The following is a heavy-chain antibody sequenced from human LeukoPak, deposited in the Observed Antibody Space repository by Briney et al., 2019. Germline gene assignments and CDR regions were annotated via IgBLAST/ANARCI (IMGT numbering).Heavy chain of an antibody. V-gene: IGHV4-38-2*01. Sequence: AGGSLRLSCAASGFTFSDYYMSWIRQAPGTGLEWIGSIYHSGSTYYKPSLKSRVTISVDTSKNQSSLELSSVTAADTAVYYCARRTGGDIVVVPAAILRGWFDPWGQGTLVTVSS. CDR1: GFTFSDYY. D-gene: IGHD2-2*02. J-gene: IGHJ5*02. CDR2: IYHSGST. CDR3: ARRTGGDIVVVPAAILRGWFDP.